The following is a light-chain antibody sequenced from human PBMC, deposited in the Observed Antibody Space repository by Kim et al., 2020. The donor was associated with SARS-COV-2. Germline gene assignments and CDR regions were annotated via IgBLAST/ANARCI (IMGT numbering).Light chain of an antibody. CDR3: EQYNNWPPRNF. CDR1: KSVSSN. Sequence: SQGEEASLSCWAGKSVSSNYAWYQHKHGPAPGLLIHGESARATGIAARFSGSGSGTELTLTISSLQSEDFEVYDCEQYNNWPPRNFFGQGTKLEI. V-gene: IGKV3-15*01. J-gene: IGKJ2*01. CDR2: GES.